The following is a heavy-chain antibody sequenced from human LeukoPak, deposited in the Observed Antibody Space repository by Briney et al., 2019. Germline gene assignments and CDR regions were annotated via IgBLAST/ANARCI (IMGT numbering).Heavy chain of an antibody. CDR2: IYSSGST. CDR3: ARVGSSGWYTWFDP. Sequence: SETLSLTCTVSGGSISSYYWSWIRQPAGKGLEWIGRIYSSGSTNYNPSLRSRVTMSVDTSKNQFSLRLSSVTAADTAVYYCARVGSSGWYTWFDPWGQGTLVTVSS. J-gene: IGHJ5*02. D-gene: IGHD6-19*01. V-gene: IGHV4-4*07. CDR1: GGSISSYY.